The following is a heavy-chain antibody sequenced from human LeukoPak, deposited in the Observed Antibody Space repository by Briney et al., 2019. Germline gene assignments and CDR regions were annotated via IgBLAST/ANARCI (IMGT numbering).Heavy chain of an antibody. V-gene: IGHV3-30*04. CDR2: ISYDGSNK. D-gene: IGHD6-19*01. CDR1: GFTFSSYA. CDR3: ARSGQYSSGWSDY. Sequence: GGSLRLSCAASGFTFSSYAMHWVRQAPGKGLEWVAVISYDGSNKYYADSVKGRFTISRDNSKNTLYLQINSLRAEDTAVYYCARSGQYSSGWSDYWGQGALVTVSS. J-gene: IGHJ4*02.